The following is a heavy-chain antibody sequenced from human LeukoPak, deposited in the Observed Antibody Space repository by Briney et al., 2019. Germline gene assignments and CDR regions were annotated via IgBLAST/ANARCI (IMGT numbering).Heavy chain of an antibody. CDR3: AKTGNPATGDY. V-gene: IGHV3-53*01. D-gene: IGHD1-1*01. CDR2: IYSGGYT. J-gene: IGHJ4*02. CDR1: GFTVSSNY. Sequence: GGSLRLSCAASGFTVSSNYMSWVRQAPGKGPEWVSVIYSGGYTYYADSVKGRFTISRDNSKNTLYLQMNSLRAEDTAVYYCAKTGNPATGDYWGQGTLVTVSS.